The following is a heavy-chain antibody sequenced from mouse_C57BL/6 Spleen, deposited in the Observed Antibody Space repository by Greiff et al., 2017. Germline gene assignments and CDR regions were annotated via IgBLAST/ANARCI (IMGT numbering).Heavy chain of an antibody. V-gene: IGHV1-52*01. D-gene: IGHD2-4*01. CDR1: GYTFTSYW. J-gene: IGHJ2*01. CDR2: IDPSDSET. Sequence: QVQLQQPGAELVRPGSSVKLSCKASGYTFTSYWMHWVKQRPIQGLEWIGNIDPSDSETHYNQKFKDKATLTVDKSSSTAYMQLSSLTSEDSAVYYCARVDYEEGGVYFDYWGQGTTLTVSS. CDR3: ARVDYEEGGVYFDY.